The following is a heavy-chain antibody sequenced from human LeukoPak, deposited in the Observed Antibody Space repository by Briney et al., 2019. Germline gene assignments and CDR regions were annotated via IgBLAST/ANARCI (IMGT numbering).Heavy chain of an antibody. V-gene: IGHV6-1*01. Sequence: SQTLSLTCAISGDSVSSNSATWNWIRQSPSRGLEWLGRTYYRSKWYNDYAVSVKSRMTINPDTSKNQFSLQLNSVTPDDTAVYYRARVVTTGTYYFDYWGQGTLVTVSS. CDR1: GDSVSSNSAT. CDR3: ARVVTTGTYYFDY. J-gene: IGHJ4*02. D-gene: IGHD1-1*01. CDR2: TYYRSKWYN.